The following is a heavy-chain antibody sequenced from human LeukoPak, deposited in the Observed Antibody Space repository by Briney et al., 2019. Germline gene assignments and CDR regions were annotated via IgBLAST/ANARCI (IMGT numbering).Heavy chain of an antibody. V-gene: IGHV1-46*01. J-gene: IGHJ5*02. D-gene: IGHD3-3*01. CDR2: INPSGGST. CDR3: ARGILEWLSDHNNWFDP. CDR1: GYTFTSYY. Sequence: VASVKVSCKASGYTFTSYYMHWVRQAPGQGLEWMGIINPSGGSTSYAQKFQGRVTMTRDTSTSTVYMELSSLRSEDTAVYYCARGILEWLSDHNNWFDPWGQGTLVTVSS.